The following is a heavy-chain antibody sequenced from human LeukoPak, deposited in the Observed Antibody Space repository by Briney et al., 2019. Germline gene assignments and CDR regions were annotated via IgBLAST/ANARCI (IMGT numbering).Heavy chain of an antibody. CDR3: VRVKGVFAPFDS. CDR1: GFTFSSYT. V-gene: IGHV3-48*02. J-gene: IGHJ4*02. CDR2: IGSGSSAI. D-gene: IGHD2-8*01. Sequence: GGSLRLSCAASGFTFSSYTMNWVRQAPGKGLEWVSSIGSGSSAIYYADSVKGRFTISRDNAKNSLYLQMNSLRDEDTAVYYCVRVKGVFAPFDSWGQGTLVTVSS.